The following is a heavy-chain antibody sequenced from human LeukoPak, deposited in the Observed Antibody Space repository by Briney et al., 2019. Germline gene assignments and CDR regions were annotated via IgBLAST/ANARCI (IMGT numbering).Heavy chain of an antibody. J-gene: IGHJ4*02. CDR1: GFTFSSYG. Sequence: GGSLRLSCAESGFTFSSYGMHWVRQAPGKGLEWVAFIRYDGSNKYYADSVKGRFTISRDNSKNTLYLQMNSLRAEDTAVYYCAKDKWGRIVGATTFDYWGQGTLVTVSS. CDR2: IRYDGSNK. D-gene: IGHD1-26*01. CDR3: AKDKWGRIVGATTFDY. V-gene: IGHV3-30*02.